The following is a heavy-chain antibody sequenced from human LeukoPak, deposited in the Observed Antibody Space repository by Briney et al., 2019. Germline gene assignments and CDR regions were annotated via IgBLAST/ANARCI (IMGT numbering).Heavy chain of an antibody. V-gene: IGHV4-39*07. CDR1: GGSISSSSYY. CDR3: ARGRYFDWLFGFDP. CDR2: IYYSGST. D-gene: IGHD3-9*01. J-gene: IGHJ5*02. Sequence: SETLSLTCTVSGGSISSSSYYWGWIRQPPGKGLEWIGSIYYSGSTYYNPSLKSRVTMSVDTSKNQFSLKLSSVTAADTAVYYCARGRYFDWLFGFDPWGQGTLVTVSS.